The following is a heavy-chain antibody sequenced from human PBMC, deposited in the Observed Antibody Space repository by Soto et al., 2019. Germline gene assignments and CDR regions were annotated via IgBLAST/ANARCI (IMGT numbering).Heavy chain of an antibody. CDR2: IYWDDDK. Sequence: QITLKESGPTLVKPTQTLTLTCTFSGFSLSTSGVGVGWIRQPPGKALEWLALIYWDDDKRYSPFLKSRLTLTKDTSKNQVLLTMTNMDHVDTATYYCAHRPSYCSGGSCYSGFDYWGQGTLVTVSS. CDR1: GFSLSTSGVG. D-gene: IGHD2-15*01. CDR3: AHRPSYCSGGSCYSGFDY. J-gene: IGHJ4*02. V-gene: IGHV2-5*02.